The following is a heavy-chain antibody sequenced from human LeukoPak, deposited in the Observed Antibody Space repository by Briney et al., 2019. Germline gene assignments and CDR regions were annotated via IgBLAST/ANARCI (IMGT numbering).Heavy chain of an antibody. V-gene: IGHV3-23*01. D-gene: IGHD3-16*01. CDR3: GKEGGA. CDR2: IGGRGGST. Sequence: GGPRRLSCEAPGLRSSDYTITGFRKAPGKGPEWVSAIGGRGGSTYYADSLGGRFTISRDNSQDMVYLQMNSLKVEDTATYYCGKEGGAWGQGTKVTVSS. CDR1: GLRSSDYT. J-gene: IGHJ5*02.